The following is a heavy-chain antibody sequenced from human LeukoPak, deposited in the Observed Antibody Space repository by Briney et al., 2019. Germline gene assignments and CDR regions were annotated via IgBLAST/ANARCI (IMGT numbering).Heavy chain of an antibody. J-gene: IGHJ4*02. CDR3: ARGKVLYYYGSGSYYNPAGYFDY. CDR1: GFTFSSYW. V-gene: IGHV3-7*01. CDR2: IKQDGSEK. D-gene: IGHD3-10*01. Sequence: PGGSLRLSCAASGFTFSSYWMSWVRQAPGKGLEWVANIKQDGSEKYYVDSVKGRFTISRDNAKNSLYLQMNSLRAEDTAVYYCARGKVLYYYGSGSYYNPAGYFDYWGQGTLVTVSS.